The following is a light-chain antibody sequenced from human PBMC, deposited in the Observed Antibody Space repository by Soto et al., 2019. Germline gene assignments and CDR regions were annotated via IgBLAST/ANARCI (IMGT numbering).Light chain of an antibody. CDR1: IGDVGGYYY. CDR3: LSYGGNNDYV. CDR2: DVD. Sequence: QSALTQPPSASESPGQSVTISCSGTIGDVGGYYYVSWYQHHPGRAPKLLIYDVDKRPPGVPSRFSGSKSGNTASLTVSGLQADDDADYYCLSYGGNNDYVFGTGTKLTVL. V-gene: IGLV2-8*01. J-gene: IGLJ1*01.